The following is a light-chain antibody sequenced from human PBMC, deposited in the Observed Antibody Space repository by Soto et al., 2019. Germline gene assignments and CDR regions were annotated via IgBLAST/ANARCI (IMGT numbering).Light chain of an antibody. J-gene: IGKJ1*01. CDR1: QAVGSS. Sequence: EIVMTQSPVTLSVFPGESATLSCRASQAVGSSLAWYQQKPGQAPRLLIYDASTRASGIPARFSGSGYGTEFTLTISSLQSEDSAIYYCQQYHFWVTFGQETKVEIK. CDR2: DAS. V-gene: IGKV3-15*01. CDR3: QQYHFWVT.